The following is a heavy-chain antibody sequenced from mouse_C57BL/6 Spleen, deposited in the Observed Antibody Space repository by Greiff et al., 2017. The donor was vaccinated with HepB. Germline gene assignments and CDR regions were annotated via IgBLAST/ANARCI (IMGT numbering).Heavy chain of an antibody. CDR3: ARSPYYGSSPYLDY. CDR2: IYPGDGDT. J-gene: IGHJ2*01. CDR1: GYAFSSSW. V-gene: IGHV1-82*01. Sequence: VQLQQSGPELVKPGASVKISCKASGYAFSSSWMNWVKQRPGKGLEWIGRIYPGDGDTNYNGKFKGKATLTADKSSSTAYMQLSSLTSEDSAVYFCARSPYYGSSPYLDYWGQGTTLTVSS. D-gene: IGHD1-1*01.